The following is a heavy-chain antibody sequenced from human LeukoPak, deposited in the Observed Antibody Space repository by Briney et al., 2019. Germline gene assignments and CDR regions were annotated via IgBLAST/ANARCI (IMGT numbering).Heavy chain of an antibody. J-gene: IGHJ4*02. Sequence: SVKVSCMASGYTLTSYFISWVRQAPGQGLDWMGWISAYNGNTNYAQKLQGRVTMTTDTSTSTAYMELRRLRSDDTAVYYGARGSSSWFDYWGQGTLVTVSS. CDR1: GYTLTSYF. CDR2: ISAYNGNT. V-gene: IGHV1-18*04. CDR3: ARGSSSWFDY. D-gene: IGHD6-13*01.